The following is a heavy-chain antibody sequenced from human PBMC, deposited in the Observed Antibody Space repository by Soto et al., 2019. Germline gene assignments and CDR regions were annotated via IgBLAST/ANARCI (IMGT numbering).Heavy chain of an antibody. Sequence: EVQLVESGGGLVQPGGSLRLSCAVSGFTFNRHWMSWVRQTPGKGLEWVASIKEDGSEKSYVDSVKGRFTISRDNAKNSLFLQMNSLRVEDTAVYYCVRTGWNPPDYCGQGTLVTVSS. CDR2: IKEDGSEK. V-gene: IGHV3-7*01. J-gene: IGHJ4*02. CDR3: VRTGWNPPDY. CDR1: GFTFNRHW. D-gene: IGHD1-1*01.